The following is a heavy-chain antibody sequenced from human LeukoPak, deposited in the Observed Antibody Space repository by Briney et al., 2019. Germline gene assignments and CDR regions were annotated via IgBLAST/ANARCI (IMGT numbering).Heavy chain of an antibody. V-gene: IGHV3-23*01. CDR2: YRGNCVST. CDR3: AKDPAICSSTSCYITGYMDV. J-gene: IGHJ6*03. D-gene: IGHD2-2*02. Sequence: GSLRLFCSGSGFTFSSFCLSWVRQAPGEGLEGVLVYRGNCVSTYYADSVKGRFTISRDNSKNTLYLQMNSLRAEDTAVYYCAKDPAICSSTSCYITGYMDVWGKGTTVTVSS. CDR1: GFTFSSFC.